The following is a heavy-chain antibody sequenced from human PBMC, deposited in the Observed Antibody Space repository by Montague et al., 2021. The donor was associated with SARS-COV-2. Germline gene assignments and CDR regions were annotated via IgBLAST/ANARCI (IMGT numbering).Heavy chain of an antibody. J-gene: IGHJ4*02. Sequence: TLSLTCTVSGGSISSGGYYWSWIRQHPGNGLEWIGYIYYSGSTYYNPSLKSRVTISVDTSKNQFSLKLSSVTAADTAVYYCARAPATIFGVVKQIDYWGQGTLVTVSS. CDR2: IYYSGST. V-gene: IGHV4-31*03. CDR3: ARAPATIFGVVKQIDY. D-gene: IGHD3-3*01. CDR1: GGSISSGGYY.